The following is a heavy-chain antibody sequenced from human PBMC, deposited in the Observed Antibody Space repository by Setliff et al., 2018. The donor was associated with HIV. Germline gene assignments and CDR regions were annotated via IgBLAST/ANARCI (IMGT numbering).Heavy chain of an antibody. CDR3: ARDLGSITLFGVVIQGAFDI. CDR2: INPSGGST. D-gene: IGHD3-3*01. V-gene: IGHV1-46*01. CDR1: GYTFTQYY. Sequence: ASVKVSCKASGYTFTQYYLHWVRQAPGQGLEWMGIINPSGGSTGYAQKFQGRVTVTSDTSTSTLHMELSSLRSDDTAVYYCARDLGSITLFGVVIQGAFDIWGQGTMVTVS. J-gene: IGHJ3*02.